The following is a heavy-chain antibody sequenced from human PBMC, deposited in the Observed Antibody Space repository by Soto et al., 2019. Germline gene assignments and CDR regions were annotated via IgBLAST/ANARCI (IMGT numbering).Heavy chain of an antibody. Sequence: SETLSLTCAVYGGSFSGYYWSWIRQPPGKGLEWIGEINHSGSTNYNPSLKSRVTISVDTSKNQFSLKLSSVTAADTAVYYCERVRITMVRGVIRNYYYYGMDVWGQGTTVTVSS. V-gene: IGHV4-34*01. CDR1: GGSFSGYY. J-gene: IGHJ6*02. CDR3: ERVRITMVRGVIRNYYYYGMDV. CDR2: INHSGST. D-gene: IGHD3-10*01.